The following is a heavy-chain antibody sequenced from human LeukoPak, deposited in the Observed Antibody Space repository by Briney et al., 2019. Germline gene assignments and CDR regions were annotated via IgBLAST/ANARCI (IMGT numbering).Heavy chain of an antibody. CDR1: GFTFSSYA. Sequence: GGSLRLSCAASGFTFSSYAMHWVRQAPGKGLEWVAVISYDGSNKYYADSVKGRFTISRDNSKNTLYLQMNSLRAEDTAVYYCARGPKWELLYVYFQHWGQGTLVTVSS. CDR2: ISYDGSNK. D-gene: IGHD1-26*01. V-gene: IGHV3-30*04. J-gene: IGHJ1*01. CDR3: ARGPKWELLYVYFQH.